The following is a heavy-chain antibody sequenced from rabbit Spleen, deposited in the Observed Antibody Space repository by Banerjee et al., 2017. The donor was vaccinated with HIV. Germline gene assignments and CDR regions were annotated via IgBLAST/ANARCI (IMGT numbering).Heavy chain of an antibody. Sequence: QSLEESGGDLVKPGASLALTCTASGFSFSSSYWICWVRQAPGKGLEWIACIYAGSSGSTYYASWAKGRFTISRTSSTTVTLQMNGLTAADTATYFCARDLPENNIYSLWGQGTLVTVS. V-gene: IGHV1S40*01. CDR2: IYAGSSGST. J-gene: IGHJ4*01. CDR3: ARDLPENNIYSL. CDR1: GFSFSSSYW.